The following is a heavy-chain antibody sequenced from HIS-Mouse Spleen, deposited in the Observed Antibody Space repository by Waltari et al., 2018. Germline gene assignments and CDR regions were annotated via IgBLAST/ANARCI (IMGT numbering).Heavy chain of an antibody. D-gene: IGHD3-22*01. Sequence: QVQLQQWGAGLLKPSETLSLTCAGYGGSFSGSYWRWFRQPPGKGLEWIGEINHSGSTNYNPSLKSRVTISVDTSKNQFSLKLSSVTAADTAVYYCAREMIVVVISAFDIWGQGTMVTVSS. V-gene: IGHV4-34*01. CDR3: AREMIVVVISAFDI. CDR1: GGSFSGSY. J-gene: IGHJ3*02. CDR2: INHSGST.